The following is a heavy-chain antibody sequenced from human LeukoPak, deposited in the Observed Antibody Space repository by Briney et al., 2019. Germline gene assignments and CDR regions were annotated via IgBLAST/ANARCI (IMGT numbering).Heavy chain of an antibody. J-gene: IGHJ4*02. V-gene: IGHV4-4*07. Sequence: SETLSLTCTVSGGSISSYYWSWLRQPAGKALEWIGRIYTSENTNYNPSLKSRVTMSVDTSKNQLSLKLSSVTAADTAVYYCARDSLGYSSGWEDYWGQGTLVTVSS. D-gene: IGHD6-19*01. CDR2: IYTSENT. CDR3: ARDSLGYSSGWEDY. CDR1: GGSISSYY.